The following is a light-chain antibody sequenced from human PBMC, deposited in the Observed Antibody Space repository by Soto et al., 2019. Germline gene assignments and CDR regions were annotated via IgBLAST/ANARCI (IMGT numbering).Light chain of an antibody. Sequence: EIVLTQSPGTLSLSPGERATLSCRASQSVSSSYLAWYQQKPGQAPRLLIYGASSRATGIPDRFSGSGSGTDFTLTISGLEPDDFAVYYCQHYGSSLRTFGQGTKVEIK. CDR2: GAS. J-gene: IGKJ1*01. V-gene: IGKV3-20*01. CDR1: QSVSSSY. CDR3: QHYGSSLRT.